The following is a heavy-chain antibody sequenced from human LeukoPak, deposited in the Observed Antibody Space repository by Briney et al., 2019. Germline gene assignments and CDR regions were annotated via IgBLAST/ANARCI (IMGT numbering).Heavy chain of an antibody. Sequence: GGSLRLSYAASGFTFSSYSMNWVRQAPGKGLEWVSSISSSSSYIYYADSVKGRFTISRDNAKNSLYLQMNSLRAEDTAVYYCARDPSTIAVAGTYVYWGQGTLVTVSS. D-gene: IGHD6-19*01. J-gene: IGHJ4*02. CDR2: ISSSSSYI. CDR3: ARDPSTIAVAGTYVY. V-gene: IGHV3-21*01. CDR1: GFTFSSYS.